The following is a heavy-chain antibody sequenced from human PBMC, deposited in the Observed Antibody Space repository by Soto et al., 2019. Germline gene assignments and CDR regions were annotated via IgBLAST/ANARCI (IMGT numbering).Heavy chain of an antibody. V-gene: IGHV4-59*08. D-gene: IGHD6-13*01. CDR2: IYYSGRT. Sequence: QVQLQESGPGLVKPSETLSLTCTVSGGSISSYYWSWIRQPPGKGLEWIGYIYYSGRTNYNPSLKSQVTISVDTSKNQFSLKLSSVTAADTAVYYCARQPDGIAAYYYMDVWGKGTTVTVSS. J-gene: IGHJ6*03. CDR3: ARQPDGIAAYYYMDV. CDR1: GGSISSYY.